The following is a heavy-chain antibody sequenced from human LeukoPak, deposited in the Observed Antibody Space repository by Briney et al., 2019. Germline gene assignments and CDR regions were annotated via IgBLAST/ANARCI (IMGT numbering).Heavy chain of an antibody. CDR3: ARKENVYYYFDY. CDR2: IYHSGTT. D-gene: IGHD3-10*01. V-gene: IGHV4-28*01. CDR1: GYSIASSSW. Sequence: SDTLSLTCAVSGYSIASSSWWGWIRQPPGKGLEWIGYIYHSGTTYYNPSLQSRVTMSVDTSKNQFSLKLSSVTAVDTAVYYCARKENVYYYFDYWGQGTLVTVSS. J-gene: IGHJ4*02.